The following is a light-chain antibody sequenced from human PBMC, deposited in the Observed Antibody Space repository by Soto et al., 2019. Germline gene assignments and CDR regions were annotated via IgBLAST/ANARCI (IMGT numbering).Light chain of an antibody. CDR2: AVT. V-gene: IGLV2-14*01. CDR3: CSYTGASTYV. J-gene: IGLJ1*01. Sequence: QSVLTQPASVSGSPGQSVTISCAGTSGDVGGYNYVSWYQQHPGKAPQLMIHAVTNRPSGVSNRFSCSKSGNTASLTISSLQAEDEADYYGCSYTGASTYVFGTGTKLTVL. CDR1: SGDVGGYNY.